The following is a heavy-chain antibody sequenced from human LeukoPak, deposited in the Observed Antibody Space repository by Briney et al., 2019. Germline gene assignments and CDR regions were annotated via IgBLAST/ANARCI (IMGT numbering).Heavy chain of an antibody. V-gene: IGHV3-33*01. Sequence: GGSLRLSCGASGFTFSSYGMNWLRQAPGKGLEWVAVIWYDGSHKYYADSAKGRFTISRDNSKNTVSLQMDSLRVEDTALYYCARDLGGCGDRFCSYYFDHWGQGIQVTVYS. J-gene: IGHJ4*02. CDR3: ARDLGGCGDRFCSYYFDH. CDR2: IWYDGSHK. CDR1: GFTFSSYG. D-gene: IGHD2-21*02.